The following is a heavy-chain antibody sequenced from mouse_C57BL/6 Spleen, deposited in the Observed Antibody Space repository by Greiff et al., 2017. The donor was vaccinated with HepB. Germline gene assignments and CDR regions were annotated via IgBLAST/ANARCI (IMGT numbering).Heavy chain of an antibody. CDR1: GYTFTGYW. Sequence: QVQLQQSGAELMKPGASVKLSCKATGYTFTGYWIEWVKQRPGHGLEWIGEILPGSGSTNYNEKFKGKATFTADTSSNTAYMQLSSLTTEDSAIYYCARQAGIYYGSPRGFAYWGQGTLVTVSA. CDR2: ILPGSGST. D-gene: IGHD1-1*01. V-gene: IGHV1-9*01. J-gene: IGHJ3*01. CDR3: ARQAGIYYGSPRGFAY.